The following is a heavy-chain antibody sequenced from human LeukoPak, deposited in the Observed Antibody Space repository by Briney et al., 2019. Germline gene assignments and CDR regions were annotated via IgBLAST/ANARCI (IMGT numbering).Heavy chain of an antibody. CDR1: GDSVSSNSAA. D-gene: IGHD3-3*01. Sequence: SQTLSLTCAISGDSVSSNSAAWNWIRQSPSRGLEWLGRTYYRSKWYNDYAVSEKSRITINPDTSKNQFSLQLSSVTPEDTAVYYCARSDVTGYDFWSGSFDYWGQGTLVTVSS. V-gene: IGHV6-1*01. CDR2: TYYRSKWYN. CDR3: ARSDVTGYDFWSGSFDY. J-gene: IGHJ4*02.